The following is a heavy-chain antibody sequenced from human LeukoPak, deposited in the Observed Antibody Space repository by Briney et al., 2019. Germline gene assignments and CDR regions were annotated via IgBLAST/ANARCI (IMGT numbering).Heavy chain of an antibody. CDR3: ASDRIWFGESTNEY. CDR2: MYYSGVS. Sequence: PSETLSLTCSVSGGSIISSSVWWGCLRQPPGKGLEWIESMYYSGVSYYHRSVQSQHTISVDTSKNQSSLNLTSVTAADTAFDYCASDRIWFGESTNEYWGQGTLVTVSS. D-gene: IGHD3-10*01. V-gene: IGHV4-39*01. CDR1: GGSIISSSVW. J-gene: IGHJ4*02.